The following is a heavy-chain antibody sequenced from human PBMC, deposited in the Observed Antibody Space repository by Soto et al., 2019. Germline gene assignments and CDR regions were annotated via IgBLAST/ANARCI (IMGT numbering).Heavy chain of an antibody. CDR1: GYSITYNY. CDR3: ARDHSWRDLVWWFDP. D-gene: IGHD3-16*01. Sequence: QAQLVQSAAEVKKPGASVKVSCKASGYSITYNYMHWVRQAPGKGLEWMGTIDPTGGNRNYAQKFQGRLTMTRDTSTSTVYMELSSLTSDDTAVYYCARDHSWRDLVWWFDPWGQGTLVTVSS. V-gene: IGHV1-46*01. J-gene: IGHJ5*02. CDR2: IDPTGGNR.